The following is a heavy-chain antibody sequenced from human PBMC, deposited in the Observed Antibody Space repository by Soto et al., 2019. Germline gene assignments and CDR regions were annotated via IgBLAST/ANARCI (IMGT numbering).Heavy chain of an antibody. CDR2: ISGSGGST. CDR1: GFTFSSYA. J-gene: IGHJ4*02. CDR3: ARRGSGSYCDY. D-gene: IGHD1-26*01. V-gene: IGHV3-23*01. Sequence: EVQLLESGGGLVQPGGSLRLSCAASGFTFSSYAMRWVRQAPVKGLEWVSAISGSGGSTYYADSVKGRFTISRDNSKNTLYLQMNSRGAEDAAVYYCARRGSGSYCDYWGQGTLVTVSS.